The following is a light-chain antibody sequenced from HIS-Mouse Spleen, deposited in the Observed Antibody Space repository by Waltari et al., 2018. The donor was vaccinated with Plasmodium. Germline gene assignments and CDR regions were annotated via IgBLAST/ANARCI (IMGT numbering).Light chain of an antibody. CDR2: NAS. V-gene: IGKV1-5*03. CDR1: QSISSW. Sequence: PMTQSPSTLSASVGERVNITCRASQSISSWLAWYQQKPGKAPKLLIYNASSLESGVPSRFSGSGSGTEFTLTISSLQPDDFATYYCQQYNSYSYTFGQGTKLEIK. J-gene: IGKJ2*01. CDR3: QQYNSYSYT.